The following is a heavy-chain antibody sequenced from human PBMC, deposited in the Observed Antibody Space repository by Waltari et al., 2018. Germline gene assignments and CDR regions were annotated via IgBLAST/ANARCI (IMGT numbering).Heavy chain of an antibody. CDR2: IKSDGRTT. V-gene: IGHV3-74*01. CDR1: GFTFNTSW. Sequence: VQLVESGGGLVQPGGSLRLSCSASGFTFNTSWMHGVRQAPGKGLVCVSSIKSDGRTTNYADSVKGRFTSSRDNAKNTLFLQMNSLRADDTAVYYCARGAFLDSWGQGTLVSVSS. J-gene: IGHJ5*01. CDR3: ARGAFLDS.